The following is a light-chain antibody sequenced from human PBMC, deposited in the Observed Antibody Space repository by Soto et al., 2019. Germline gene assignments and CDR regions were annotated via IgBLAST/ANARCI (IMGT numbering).Light chain of an antibody. J-gene: IGKJ4*01. Sequence: EVVLTQSPGTLSLSPGDRATLSCTASQSVSSNSLAWYQQIPGQPPRLLIYGASSRATGVPDRFTGSGSETLFTLTITRLEPEDFAVFYCQHSGRSPPLTFGGGTKVEIK. CDR3: QHSGRSPPLT. CDR2: GAS. CDR1: QSVSSNS. V-gene: IGKV3-20*01.